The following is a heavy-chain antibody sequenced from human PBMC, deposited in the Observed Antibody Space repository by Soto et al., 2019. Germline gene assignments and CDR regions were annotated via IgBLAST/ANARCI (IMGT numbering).Heavy chain of an antibody. Sequence: EVQLLESGGGLVQPGGSLRLSCAASGFTFSNYVMNWVRQAPGKGLEGVSTISYSADKTFYADSVKGRFTISRDNSRYTLFLQMNSLRADDAAVYYCARRARTATTNWGAFDIWGQGTMVTVSS. V-gene: IGHV3-23*01. J-gene: IGHJ3*02. CDR3: ARRARTATTNWGAFDI. D-gene: IGHD1-7*01. CDR2: ISYSADKT. CDR1: GFTFSNYV.